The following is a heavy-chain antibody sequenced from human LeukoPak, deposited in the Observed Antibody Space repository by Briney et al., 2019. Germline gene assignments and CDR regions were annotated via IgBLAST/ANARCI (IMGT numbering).Heavy chain of an antibody. Sequence: PGGSLRLPCAASGFTFSNYGMHWVRQAPGKGLEWVSFIRYDGSDKYYADSVKGRFTISRDNSKNTLYLQMNSLRAEDTAVYHCAKAPSRGYDTSGYYSWGQGTLVTVSS. CDR1: GFTFSNYG. J-gene: IGHJ4*02. V-gene: IGHV3-30*02. CDR3: AKAPSRGYDTSGYYS. D-gene: IGHD3-22*01. CDR2: IRYDGSDK.